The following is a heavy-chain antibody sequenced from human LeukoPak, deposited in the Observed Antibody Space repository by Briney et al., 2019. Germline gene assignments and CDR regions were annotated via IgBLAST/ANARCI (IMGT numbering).Heavy chain of an antibody. D-gene: IGHD1-1*01. CDR3: ARASRYTADY. Sequence: SETLSLTCTVSGGSISSYYWSWIRQPPGKGLEWIGEINHSGSTNYNPSLKSRVTISVDTSKNQFSLKLSSVTAADTAVYYCARASRYTADYWGQGTLVTVSS. J-gene: IGHJ4*02. CDR1: GGSISSYY. V-gene: IGHV4-34*01. CDR2: INHSGST.